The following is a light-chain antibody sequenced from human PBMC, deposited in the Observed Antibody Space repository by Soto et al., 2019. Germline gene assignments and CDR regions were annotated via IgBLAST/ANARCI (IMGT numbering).Light chain of an antibody. Sequence: EIVLTQSPATLSLSRGERATLSCRASQSVSSYLAWYQQKPGQAPRLLIYDSSKRATGIPGRFSGSGSGTNFSLTISSLEAEDFAVYYCQQRSSWPFTFGPGTKLDIK. CDR3: QQRSSWPFT. V-gene: IGKV3-11*01. J-gene: IGKJ3*01. CDR1: QSVSSY. CDR2: DSS.